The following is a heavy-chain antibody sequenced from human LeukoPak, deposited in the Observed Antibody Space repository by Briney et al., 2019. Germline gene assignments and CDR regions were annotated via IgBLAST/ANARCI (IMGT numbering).Heavy chain of an antibody. CDR2: MNPNSGNT. V-gene: IGHV1-8*01. CDR3: AKGPRGILTGQLFDI. CDR1: GYTFTSYD. J-gene: IGHJ3*02. Sequence: ASVKVSCKASGYTFTSYDINWVRQATGQGLEWMGWMNPNSGNTGYAQKFQGRVTMTRNTSISTAYMELSSLRSEDTAVYYCAKGPRGILTGQLFDIWGQGTMVTVSS. D-gene: IGHD3-9*01.